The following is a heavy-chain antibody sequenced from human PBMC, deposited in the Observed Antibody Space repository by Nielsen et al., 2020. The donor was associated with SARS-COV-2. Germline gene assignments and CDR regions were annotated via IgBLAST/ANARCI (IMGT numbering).Heavy chain of an antibody. CDR1: GFTFSSYG. CDR3: ARVPRGYYDSSGYYYQTGPFDY. CDR2: IWYDGSNK. J-gene: IGHJ4*02. D-gene: IGHD3-22*01. Sequence: GESLKISCAASGFTFSSYGMHWVRQAPGKGLEWVAVIWYDGSNKYYADSVKGRFTISRDNSKNSLYLQMNSLRAEDTAVYYCARVPRGYYDSSGYYYQTGPFDYWGQGTLVTVSS. V-gene: IGHV3-33*01.